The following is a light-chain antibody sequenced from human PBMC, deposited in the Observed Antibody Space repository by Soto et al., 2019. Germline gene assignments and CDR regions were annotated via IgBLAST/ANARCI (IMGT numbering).Light chain of an antibody. Sequence: EIVMTQSPATLSVSPGERATLSCRASQSISNKLAWIQQKPGQAPRLLIYDTSTRATDIPARFSGSGSGTEFTLTISSLQSEDFAVYYCQQYQKWPRTFGQGTKVEI. CDR2: DTS. CDR3: QQYQKWPRT. V-gene: IGKV3-15*01. J-gene: IGKJ1*01. CDR1: QSISNK.